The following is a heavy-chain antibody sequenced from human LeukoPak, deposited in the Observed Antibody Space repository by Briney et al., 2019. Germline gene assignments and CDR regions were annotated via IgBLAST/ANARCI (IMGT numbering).Heavy chain of an antibody. V-gene: IGHV4-4*07. J-gene: IGHJ4*02. CDR3: AREGLYCGGDCSEEYYFDY. Sequence: PSETLSLTCAVSGGSFSAFFWRWIRQPAGKGLEWIGRIYTSGSTNYNPSLKSRVTMSVDTSKNQFSLKLSSVTAADTAVYYCAREGLYCGGDCSEEYYFDYWGQGTLVTVSS. D-gene: IGHD2-21*02. CDR1: GGSFSAFF. CDR2: IYTSGST.